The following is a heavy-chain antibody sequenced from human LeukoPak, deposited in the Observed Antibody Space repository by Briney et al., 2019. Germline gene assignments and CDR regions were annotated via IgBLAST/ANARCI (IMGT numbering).Heavy chain of an antibody. CDR2: ISYDGSNK. D-gene: IGHD3-16*02. Sequence: GRSLRLSCAASGFTFSSYAMHRVRQAPGKGLEWVAVISYDGSNKYYADSVKGRFTISRDNSKNTLYLQMNSLRAEDTAVYYCARGGISWVYYGMDVWGRGTTVTVSS. J-gene: IGHJ6*04. CDR3: ARGGISWVYYGMDV. CDR1: GFTFSSYA. V-gene: IGHV3-30*04.